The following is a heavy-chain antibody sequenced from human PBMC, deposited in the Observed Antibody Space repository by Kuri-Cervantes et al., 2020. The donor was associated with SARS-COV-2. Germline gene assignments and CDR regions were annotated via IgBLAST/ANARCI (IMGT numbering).Heavy chain of an antibody. Sequence: GSLRLSCTVSGGSISRHYWSWIRQPPGKGLEWIGYIYYGGSTNYNPSLKNRVTISIDTSKNQFSLKLSSVTAADTAVYYCARQMMSSITIFGVVITRNWFDPWGQGTLVTVSS. J-gene: IGHJ5*02. D-gene: IGHD3-3*01. V-gene: IGHV4-59*08. CDR1: GGSISRHY. CDR2: IYYGGST. CDR3: ARQMMSSITIFGVVITRNWFDP.